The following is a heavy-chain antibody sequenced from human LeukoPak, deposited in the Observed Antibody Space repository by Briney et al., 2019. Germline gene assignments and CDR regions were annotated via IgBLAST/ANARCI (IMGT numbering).Heavy chain of an antibody. J-gene: IGHJ3*02. CDR3: ARNVGDSGSYAVAFDI. V-gene: IGHV4-28*01. Sequence: SETLSLTCAVSGYSISSSNWWGWIRQPPGKGLEWIGYIYYSGSTYYNPSLKSRVTMSVDPSKNQFSLKLSSVTAVDTAVYYCARNVGDSGSYAVAFDIWGQGTMVTVSS. D-gene: IGHD1-26*01. CDR1: GYSISSSNW. CDR2: IYYSGST.